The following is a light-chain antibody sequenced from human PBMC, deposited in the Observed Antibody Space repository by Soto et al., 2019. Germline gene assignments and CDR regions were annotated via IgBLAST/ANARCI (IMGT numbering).Light chain of an antibody. V-gene: IGKV1-5*03. CDR1: QTISSW. CDR2: KAS. J-gene: IGKJ5*01. Sequence: DIQMTQSPSTLSGSVVDIVTITCRASQTISSWLAWYQQKPGKAPKLLIYKASTLKSGVPSRFSGSGSGTDFTLTISSLEPEDFAVYYCQQYGNSQITFGQGTRLEIK. CDR3: QQYGNSQIT.